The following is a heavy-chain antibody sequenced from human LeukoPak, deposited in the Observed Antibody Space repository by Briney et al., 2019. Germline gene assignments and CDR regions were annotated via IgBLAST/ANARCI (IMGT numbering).Heavy chain of an antibody. D-gene: IGHD2-15*01. CDR1: GGSISSYY. CDR2: IYYSGST. J-gene: IGHJ5*02. Sequence: SETLSLTCTVSGGSISSYYWSWIRQPPGKGLEWIGYIYYSGSTNYNPSLKSRVTISVDTSKNQFSLKLSSVTAADTAVYYCARGGDIVVNWFDPWGQGTLVTVSS. CDR3: ARGGDIVVNWFDP. V-gene: IGHV4-59*01.